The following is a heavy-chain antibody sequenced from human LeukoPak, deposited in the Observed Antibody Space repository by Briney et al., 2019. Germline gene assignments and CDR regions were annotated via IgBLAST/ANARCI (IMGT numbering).Heavy chain of an antibody. CDR2: IKEDGSNK. Sequence: GGSLRLSCAASGFTFSDYWMQWVRQAPGKGLEWVANIKEDGSNKYYVDSVKGRFTITRDNAKSSLYLQMNSLGAEDTAVYYCARRYFDSWGQGTLVTVSS. CDR3: ARRYFDS. V-gene: IGHV3-7*03. CDR1: GFTFSDYW. J-gene: IGHJ4*02.